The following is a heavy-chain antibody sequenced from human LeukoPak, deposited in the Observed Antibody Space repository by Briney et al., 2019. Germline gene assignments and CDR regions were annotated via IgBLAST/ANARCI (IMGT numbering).Heavy chain of an antibody. D-gene: IGHD3-10*01. CDR3: ASLYYYGSGSYYSVYYGMDV. V-gene: IGHV4-59*01. CDR1: GGSISSYY. J-gene: IGHJ6*02. CDR2: IYYSGST. Sequence: PSETLSLTCTVSGGSISSYYWSWIRQPPGKGLEWIGYIYYSGSTNYNPSLKSRVTISVDTSKNQFSLKLSSVTAADTAVYYCASLYYYGSGSYYSVYYGMDVWGQGTTVTVSS.